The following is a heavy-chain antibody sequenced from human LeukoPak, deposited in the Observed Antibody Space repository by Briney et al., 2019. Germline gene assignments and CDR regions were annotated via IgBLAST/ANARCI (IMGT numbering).Heavy chain of an antibody. CDR2: ISGSGGST. Sequence: GGSLRLSCAASGFTFSSYAMSWVRQAPGKRLEWVSAISGSGGSTYYADSVKGRFTISRDNSKNTLYLQMNSLRAEDTAVYYCTTALRRRNTVTPEDYWGQGTLVTVSS. CDR3: TTALRRRNTVTPEDY. V-gene: IGHV3-23*01. CDR1: GFTFSSYA. J-gene: IGHJ4*02. D-gene: IGHD4-17*01.